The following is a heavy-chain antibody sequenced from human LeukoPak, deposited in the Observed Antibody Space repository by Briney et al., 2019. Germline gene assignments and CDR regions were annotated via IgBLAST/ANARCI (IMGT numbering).Heavy chain of an antibody. J-gene: IGHJ6*02. CDR1: GYTFTSYG. Sequence: ASVKVSCKASGYTFTSYGISRVRQAPGQGLEWMGWISAYNGNTNYAQKLQGRVTMTTDTSTSTAYMELRSLRSDDTAVYYCARHSGYDAHYYGMDVWGQGTTVTVSS. D-gene: IGHD5-12*01. CDR3: ARHSGYDAHYYGMDV. V-gene: IGHV1-18*01. CDR2: ISAYNGNT.